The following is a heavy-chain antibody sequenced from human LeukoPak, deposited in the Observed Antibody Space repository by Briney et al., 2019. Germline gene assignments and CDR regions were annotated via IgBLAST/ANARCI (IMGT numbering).Heavy chain of an antibody. Sequence: SSESLSLTCDVYGGSFSGYHWSWIRQPPGRGLEWIGEIDHSGSAYYTPSLKTRVTISVDTSRNQSSLRLSSVTAADTAVYYCARGSAGARLSSWGQGTLVTVSS. D-gene: IGHD2/OR15-2a*01. V-gene: IGHV4-34*01. CDR1: GGSFSGYH. CDR3: ARGSAGARLSS. CDR2: IDHSGSA. J-gene: IGHJ5*02.